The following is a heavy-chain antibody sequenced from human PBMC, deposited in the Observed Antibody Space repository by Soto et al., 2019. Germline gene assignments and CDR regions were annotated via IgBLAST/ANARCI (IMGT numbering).Heavy chain of an antibody. CDR1: GFTFSDYY. Sequence: GESLKISCAASGFTFSDYYMSWIRQAPGKGLEWVSYISRSGSTIYYSDSVKGRFTISRDNANNSLYLLMNSLRAADTAVYYCARDPTPVLLHSPDSNWFDPWGQGTLVTVSS. V-gene: IGHV3-11*01. CDR2: ISRSGSTI. J-gene: IGHJ5*02. D-gene: IGHD1-26*01. CDR3: ARDPTPVLLHSPDSNWFDP.